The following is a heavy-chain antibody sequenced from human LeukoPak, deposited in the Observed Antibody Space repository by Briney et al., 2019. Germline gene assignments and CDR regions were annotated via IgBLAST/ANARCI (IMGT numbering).Heavy chain of an antibody. CDR3: ATRVGGVNPDGGFDP. V-gene: IGHV4-34*01. CDR1: GGSFSGYY. D-gene: IGHD3-10*01. J-gene: IGHJ5*02. Sequence: SETLSLTCAVYGGSFSGYYWSWIRQPPGKGLEWIGEINHSGSTNYNPSLKSRVTISVDTSKNQFSLKLSSVTAADTAVYYCATRVGGVNPDGGFDPGGRETRVTVSS. CDR2: INHSGST.